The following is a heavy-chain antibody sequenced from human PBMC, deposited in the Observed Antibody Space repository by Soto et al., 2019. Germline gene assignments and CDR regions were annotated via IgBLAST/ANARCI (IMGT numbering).Heavy chain of an antibody. D-gene: IGHD6-13*01. V-gene: IGHV4-31*03. J-gene: IGHJ5*02. CDR3: ARGGIAGHWFDP. CDR2: IFHSGST. CDR1: NGYINSGGFY. Sequence: QVQLQESGPGLLKPSQTLSLTCNVSNGYINSGGFYWSWIRQHPGKGLEWIGYIFHSGSTLYNPSLNRRVSLSADTSKNQLSLNLMSVTVADTAVYYCARGGIAGHWFDPWGQGILVTVSS.